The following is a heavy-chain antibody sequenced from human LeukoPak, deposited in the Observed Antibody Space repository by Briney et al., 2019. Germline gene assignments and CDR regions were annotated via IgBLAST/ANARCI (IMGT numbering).Heavy chain of an antibody. CDR1: GYTLTEMS. J-gene: IGHJ6*02. D-gene: IGHD2-2*01. V-gene: IGHV1-24*01. CDR2: FDPEDGET. Sequence: ASVKVSCKVSGYTLTEMSIHWVRQAPGGALEWMGGFDPEDGETVYAPKFQGRVTMTEDTSADTAYMELSSLRSEDTAVYYCTTCLNGAGQPVAIYYYGVDVWGQGTTVTVSS. CDR3: TTCLNGAGQPVAIYYYGVDV.